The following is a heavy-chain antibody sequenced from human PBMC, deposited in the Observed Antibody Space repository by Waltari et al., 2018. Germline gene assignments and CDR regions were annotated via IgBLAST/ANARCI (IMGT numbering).Heavy chain of an antibody. Sequence: EVQLVESGGNLVKAGGSLRLSCEVSGFHFSKVWLSWVREAPGKGLEWVGRIKSKIDGGTTDYAAPVSGRFRISRDDSKNMFYLEMDSLKTEDTAVYFCAGGPGTYWSGLLDYWGPGTLVTVSA. CDR1: GFHFSKVW. J-gene: IGHJ4*02. D-gene: IGHD3-3*01. V-gene: IGHV3-15*01. CDR2: IKSKIDGGTT. CDR3: AGGPGTYWSGLLDY.